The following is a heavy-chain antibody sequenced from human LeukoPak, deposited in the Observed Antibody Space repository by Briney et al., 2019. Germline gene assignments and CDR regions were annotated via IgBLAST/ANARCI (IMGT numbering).Heavy chain of an antibody. CDR1: GGSISSYY. CDR2: IYTSGST. CDR3: ARHESNYYDSSGYLPMWAFDI. D-gene: IGHD3-22*01. Sequence: PSETLSLTCTVSGGSISSYYWSWIRQPAGKGLEWIGRIYTSGSTNYNPSLKSRVTMSVDTSKNQFSLKLSSVTAADTAVYHCARHESNYYDSSGYLPMWAFDIWGQGTMVTVSS. J-gene: IGHJ3*02. V-gene: IGHV4-4*07.